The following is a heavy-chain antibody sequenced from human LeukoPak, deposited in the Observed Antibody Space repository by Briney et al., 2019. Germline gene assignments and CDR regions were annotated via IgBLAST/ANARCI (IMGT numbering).Heavy chain of an antibody. CDR2: SFYSGST. J-gene: IGHJ4*02. Sequence: SETLSLTCAVSVGCISGYYWGWIPQPPGKGLELIGYSFYSGSTNYNPSLKSRVTISIDTSKNQLSLELTSVTAADTSVYYCARVAAFVSGWYCNFWGQGTLVTVSS. CDR1: VGCISGYY. CDR3: ARVAAFVSGWYCNF. D-gene: IGHD6-19*01. V-gene: IGHV4-59*01.